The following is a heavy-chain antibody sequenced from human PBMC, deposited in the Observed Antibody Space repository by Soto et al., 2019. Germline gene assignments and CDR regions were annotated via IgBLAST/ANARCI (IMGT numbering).Heavy chain of an antibody. J-gene: IGHJ5*02. D-gene: IGHD3-3*01. Sequence: SLRLSCAASGFTVSSNYMSWVRQAPGKGLEWVGFIRNPGYGGTTEYATSVKGRFIISRDDSMSSAYLQLNSLKVDDSAVYYCVRGSFGYYGPWGQGTLVTVSS. CDR2: IRNPGYGGTT. CDR3: VRGSFGYYGP. CDR1: GFTVSSNY. V-gene: IGHV3-49*04.